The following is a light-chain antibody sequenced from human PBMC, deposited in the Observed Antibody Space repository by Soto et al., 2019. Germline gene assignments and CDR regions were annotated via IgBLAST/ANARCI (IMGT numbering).Light chain of an antibody. Sequence: IALTQSPGTLSLSPWERATLSCRASQSVSSSYLAWYQQKPGQAPRLLIYGASSRATGIPDRFSGSGSGTDFTLTVSRLEPEDFAVYYCQQYGSSPRTFGQGTKVDIK. V-gene: IGKV3-20*01. CDR3: QQYGSSPRT. CDR2: GAS. CDR1: QSVSSSY. J-gene: IGKJ1*01.